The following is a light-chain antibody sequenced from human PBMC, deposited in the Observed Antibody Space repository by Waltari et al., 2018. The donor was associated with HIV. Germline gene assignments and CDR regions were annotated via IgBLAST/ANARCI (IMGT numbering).Light chain of an antibody. V-gene: IGLV3-21*04. Sequence: SFVVTQPPSVSVAPGETDRITCGGNNLGDKTVPWSQQKPGQAPLMVIYYDSDRPSGIPERFSASNSGNTATLTLTRVEAGDEADYYCQVSDSRGDSRVFGGGTKLTVL. J-gene: IGLJ3*02. CDR1: NLGDKT. CDR2: YDS. CDR3: QVSDSRGDSRV.